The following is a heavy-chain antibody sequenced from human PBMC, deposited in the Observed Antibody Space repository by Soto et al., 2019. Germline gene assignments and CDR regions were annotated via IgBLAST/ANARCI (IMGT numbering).Heavy chain of an antibody. D-gene: IGHD5-18*01. J-gene: IGHJ6*02. V-gene: IGHV5-51*01. CDR3: ARLSPSMVTPTNYYYYGMDV. CDR1: GYSFTSYW. CDR2: IYLGDSDT. Sequence: PGASLKIFCKGSGYSFTSYWIGWVRQMPGKGLEWMGIIYLGDSDTRYSPSFQGHVTTSADKSISTAYLQWSSLKASDTAMYYCARLSPSMVTPTNYYYYGMDVWGQGTTVTVSS.